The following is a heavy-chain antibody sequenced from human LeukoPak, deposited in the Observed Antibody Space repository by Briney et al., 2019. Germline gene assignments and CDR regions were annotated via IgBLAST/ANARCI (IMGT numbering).Heavy chain of an antibody. CDR3: TRGGTYGTGSHSY. Sequence: GGSLRLSCAASGFTFSSYSMNWVRQAPGKGLEGVSSNSSSSSYIYYADSVKGRFTISRDNAKNSLYMKMTTLNAEDTSVSYCTRGGTYGTGSHSYWGQGTLVTVSS. CDR1: GFTFSSYS. D-gene: IGHD3-10*01. J-gene: IGHJ4*02. CDR2: NSSSSSYI. V-gene: IGHV3-21*01.